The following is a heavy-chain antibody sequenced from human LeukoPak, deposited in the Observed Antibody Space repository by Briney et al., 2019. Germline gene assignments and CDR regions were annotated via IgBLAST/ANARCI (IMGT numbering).Heavy chain of an antibody. CDR2: ISNNGGYT. D-gene: IGHD6-13*01. Sequence: GGSLRLSCAASGFTFSSYAMSWVRQAPGKGLEWVSAISNNGGYTYYADSVKGRFTVSRDNSKNTLYLQMNSLRVEDTAIYYCAKDTSGYSRYYFDYWGQGTLVTVS. CDR1: GFTFSSYA. J-gene: IGHJ4*02. CDR3: AKDTSGYSRYYFDY. V-gene: IGHV3-23*01.